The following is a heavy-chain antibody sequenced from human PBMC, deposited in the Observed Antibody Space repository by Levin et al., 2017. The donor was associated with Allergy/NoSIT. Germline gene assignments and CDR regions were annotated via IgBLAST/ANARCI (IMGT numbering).Heavy chain of an antibody. Sequence: GGSLRLSCAASGFTFSSYWMHWVRQAPGKGLVWVSRINSDGSSTSYADSVKGRFTISRDNAKNTLYLQMNSLRAEDTAVYYCATEGGSYINFDYWGQGTLVTVSS. CDR2: INSDGSST. J-gene: IGHJ4*02. V-gene: IGHV3-74*01. CDR1: GFTFSSYW. D-gene: IGHD1-26*01. CDR3: ATEGGSYINFDY.